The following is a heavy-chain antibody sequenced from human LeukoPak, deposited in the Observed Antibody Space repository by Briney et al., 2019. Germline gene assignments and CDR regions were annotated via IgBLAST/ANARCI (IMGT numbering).Heavy chain of an antibody. D-gene: IGHD6-13*01. V-gene: IGHV3-48*01. Sequence: GGSLRLSCAASGFTFSSYSMNWVRQAPGKGLEWVSYISSSSSTIYYADSVKGRFTISRDNAKNSLYLQMNSLRAEDTAVYYCARVSSSSWYLIYFDYWGQGTLVTVSS. CDR1: GFTFSSYS. CDR2: ISSSSSTI. J-gene: IGHJ4*02. CDR3: ARVSSSSWYLIYFDY.